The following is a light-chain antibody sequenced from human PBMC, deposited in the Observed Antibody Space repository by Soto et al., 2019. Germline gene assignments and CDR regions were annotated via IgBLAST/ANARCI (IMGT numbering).Light chain of an antibody. CDR1: QSISTS. CDR3: QQRSYWLT. CDR2: GAS. J-gene: IGKJ4*01. V-gene: IGKV3-11*01. Sequence: EIVLTQSPATLSLSPGESATLSCRASQSISTSLAWYQHKPSQAPRLLIYGASSRATGVPARFSGSGSGTDFTLTISSLEPEDFAVYYCQQRSYWLTFGGGTKVEIK.